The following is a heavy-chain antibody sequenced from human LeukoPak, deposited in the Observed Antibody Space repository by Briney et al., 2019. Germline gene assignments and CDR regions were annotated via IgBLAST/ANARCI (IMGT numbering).Heavy chain of an antibody. CDR1: GYTFTSYG. D-gene: IGHD3-16*02. J-gene: IGHJ4*02. V-gene: IGHV1-18*01. CDR3: ARVSPDYVWGSYRYNYDY. Sequence: GASVKVSCKASGYTFTSYGISWVRQAPGQGLEWMGWISAYNGNTNYAQKLQGRVTVTTDTSTSTAYMELRSLRSDDTAVYYCARVSPDYVWGSYRYNYDYWGQGTLVTVSS. CDR2: ISAYNGNT.